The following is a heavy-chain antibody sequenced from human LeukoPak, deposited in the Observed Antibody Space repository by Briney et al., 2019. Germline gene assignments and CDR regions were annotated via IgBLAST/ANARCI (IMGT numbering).Heavy chain of an antibody. J-gene: IGHJ2*01. CDR3: ARAPRGSWYLDL. CDR1: GFTFSSYS. CDR2: ISSSSSYI. D-gene: IGHD3-10*01. Sequence: GGSLRLSCAASGFTFSSYSMNWVRQAPGKGLEWVSSISSSSSYIYYADSVKGRFTISRDNAKNSLYLRMNSLRAEDTAVYYCARAPRGSWYLDLWGRGTLVTVSS. V-gene: IGHV3-21*01.